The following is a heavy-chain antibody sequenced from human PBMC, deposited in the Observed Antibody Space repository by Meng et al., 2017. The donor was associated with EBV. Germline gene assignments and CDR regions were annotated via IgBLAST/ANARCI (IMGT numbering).Heavy chain of an antibody. V-gene: IGHV1-69*01. CDR2: LIPMSGAP. D-gene: IGHD3-10*01. Sequence: QVQEEQAGAEVTRPGSLVMTSCKTAGGLFRSDAVSWVRQGPGQGLEWLGGLIPMSGAPHYAQKFQDRVTITADEYTRTHYMELSSLRSDDTAMYYCASESGRGFTPDFWGQGTLVTVSS. CDR1: GGLFRSDA. CDR3: ASESGRGFTPDF. J-gene: IGHJ4*02.